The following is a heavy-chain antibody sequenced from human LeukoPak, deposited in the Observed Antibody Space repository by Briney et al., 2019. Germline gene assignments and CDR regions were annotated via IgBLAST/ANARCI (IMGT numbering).Heavy chain of an antibody. V-gene: IGHV3-23*01. D-gene: IGHD3-16*01. CDR2: IRGNGET. CDR3: AKASWVSSTDAVR. CDR1: GLSFSSFA. J-gene: IGHJ4*02. Sequence: GGSLRLSCAASGLSFSSFAMSWVRQGPARGLEWVSSIRGNGETFYVGSVKGRFTLSSDSSRNTVYFQLNNLRVEDTAIYYCAKASWVSSTDAVRWGQGTLVTVSS.